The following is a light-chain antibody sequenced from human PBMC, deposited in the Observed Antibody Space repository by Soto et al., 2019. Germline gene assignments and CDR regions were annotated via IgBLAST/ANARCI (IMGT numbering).Light chain of an antibody. Sequence: DIQMTQSPSSVSASVGDTVTITCRASQDIISWLAWYQQKPGEAPRLLIYASSNLQSGIPSRLSGSRSGTEVTLTISSQQPEDFDTYYCQQANTFPITFGPGTRLDIK. CDR1: QDIISW. CDR3: QQANTFPIT. J-gene: IGKJ3*01. CDR2: ASS. V-gene: IGKV1-12*01.